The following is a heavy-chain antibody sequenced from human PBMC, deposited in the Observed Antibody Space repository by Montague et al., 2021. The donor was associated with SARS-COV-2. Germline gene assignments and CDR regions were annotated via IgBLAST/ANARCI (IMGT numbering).Heavy chain of an antibody. Sequence: SETLSLTCTVSGGSIDSFYWSWIRRPPGKGLEWIGCIFHSGRTYXNPSLKSRVSMSVDTSKNQVSPRLSSLTAADTAVYYCARGGYYDNTGYYSDYYYNMDVWGQGTTVTVSS. CDR3: ARGGYYDNTGYYSDYYYNMDV. CDR1: GGSIDSFY. V-gene: IGHV4-59*01. D-gene: IGHD3-22*01. CDR2: IFHSGRT. J-gene: IGHJ6*02.